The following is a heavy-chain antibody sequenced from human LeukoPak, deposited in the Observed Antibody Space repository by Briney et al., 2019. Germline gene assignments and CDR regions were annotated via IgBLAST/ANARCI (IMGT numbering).Heavy chain of an antibody. Sequence: ASVKVSCKASGYTFTSYGISWVRQAPGQGLEWMGWISAYNGNTNYAQKLQGRVTMTTDTSTSTVYMELSSLRSEDTAVYYCAREGPFWSGYYRPRGYFDYWGQGTLVTVSS. CDR1: GYTFTSYG. J-gene: IGHJ4*02. CDR2: ISAYNGNT. D-gene: IGHD3-3*01. CDR3: AREGPFWSGYYRPRGYFDY. V-gene: IGHV1-18*01.